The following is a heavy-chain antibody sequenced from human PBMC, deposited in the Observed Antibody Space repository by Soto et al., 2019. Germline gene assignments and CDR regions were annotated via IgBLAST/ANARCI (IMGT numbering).Heavy chain of an antibody. CDR2: IDPKNGGT. CDR3: GRDDYGIFPY. Sequence: QVQLVQSGTEVKKPGASVKVSCQASGYSISAYYIHWVRQAPGQGLEWMGWIDPKNGGTVSAQKFQGRLTMTRDTSISTVYMDLNGLTSDDTALYYCGRDDYGIFPYWGQGSLVTVSS. V-gene: IGHV1-2*02. J-gene: IGHJ4*02. D-gene: IGHD3-10*01. CDR1: GYSISAYY.